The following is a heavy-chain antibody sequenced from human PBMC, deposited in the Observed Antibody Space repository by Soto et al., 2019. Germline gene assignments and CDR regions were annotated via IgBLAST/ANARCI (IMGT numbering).Heavy chain of an antibody. V-gene: IGHV4-30-4*01. CDR1: GGSISSGDYY. CDR3: ARAGGYDSSGYYPGHFDY. D-gene: IGHD3-22*01. J-gene: IGHJ4*02. CDR2: IYYSGST. Sequence: PSETLSLTCTVSGGSISSGDYYWSWIRQPPGKGLEWIGYIYYSGSTYYNPSLKSRVTISVDTSKNQFSLKLSSVTAADTAVYYCARAGGYDSSGYYPGHFDYWGQGTLVTVSS.